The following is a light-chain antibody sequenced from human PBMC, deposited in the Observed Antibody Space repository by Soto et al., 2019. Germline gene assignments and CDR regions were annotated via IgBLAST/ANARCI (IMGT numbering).Light chain of an antibody. V-gene: IGLV2-14*03. J-gene: IGLJ2*01. Sequence: QSALTQPASVSGSPGQSSTISCTGTSSDVGTYNYVSWYQQHPGKAPKLIIHDVSNRPSGITNRFSGSKSGNTASLTISGLQAEDEADYYCSSYTITSVVFGGGTKLTVL. CDR3: SSYTITSVV. CDR1: SSDVGTYNY. CDR2: DVS.